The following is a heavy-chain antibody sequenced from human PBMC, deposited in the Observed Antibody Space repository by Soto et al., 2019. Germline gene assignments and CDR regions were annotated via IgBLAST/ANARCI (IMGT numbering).Heavy chain of an antibody. V-gene: IGHV4-34*01. J-gene: IGHJ4*02. CDR1: GWPFSGYY. CDR2: INHSGST. Sequence: PSETLSLTCAVYGWPFSGYYWSWIRQPPGKGLEWIGEINHSGSTNYNPSLKSRVTISVDTSKNQFSLKLSSVTAADTAVYYCARGWSGWRVWLDYWGQGTLVTVSS. D-gene: IGHD6-19*01. CDR3: ARGWSGWRVWLDY.